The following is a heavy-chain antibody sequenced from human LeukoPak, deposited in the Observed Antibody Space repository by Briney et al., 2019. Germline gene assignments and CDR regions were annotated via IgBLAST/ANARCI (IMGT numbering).Heavy chain of an antibody. CDR1: GGSISSYY. J-gene: IGHJ2*01. CDR2: IYYSGST. Sequence: SETLSLTCTVSGGSISSYYWSWIRQPPGKGLEWIGYIYYSGSTNYNPSLKSRVTISVDTSKNQFSLKLSSVTAADTAVYYCAKDLFLWYFDLWGRGTLVTVSS. V-gene: IGHV4-59*01. D-gene: IGHD2-21*01. CDR3: AKDLFLWYFDL.